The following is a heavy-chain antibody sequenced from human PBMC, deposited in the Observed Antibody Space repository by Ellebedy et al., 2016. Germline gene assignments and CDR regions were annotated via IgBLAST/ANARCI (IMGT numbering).Heavy chain of an antibody. CDR3: ARDITSMGLFDY. CDR2: IYYTGTT. J-gene: IGHJ4*01. V-gene: IGHV4-61*01. CDR1: GASLTGGSYY. Sequence: SETLSLXXTVSGASLTGGSYYWSWIRQPPGKELEWIGYIYYTGTTNYNPSLKSRVTMSVDTPENQFSLKLSSVTAADTALYYCARDITSMGLFDYWGQGIQVTVSS. D-gene: IGHD5-18*01.